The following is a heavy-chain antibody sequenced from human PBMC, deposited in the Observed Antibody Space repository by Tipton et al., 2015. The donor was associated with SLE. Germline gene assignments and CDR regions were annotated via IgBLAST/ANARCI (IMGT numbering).Heavy chain of an antibody. V-gene: IGHV4-34*01. D-gene: IGHD6-25*01. Sequence: LRLSCAVYGGSFSGYYWSWIRQPPGKGLEWIGEINHSGSTNYNPSLKSRVTISINTSKNQFSLNLSSVTAADTAVYFCARGVRYSSGQSAFDIWGQGTMVSIPS. CDR3: ARGVRYSSGQSAFDI. CDR1: GGSFSGYY. CDR2: INHSGST. J-gene: IGHJ3*02.